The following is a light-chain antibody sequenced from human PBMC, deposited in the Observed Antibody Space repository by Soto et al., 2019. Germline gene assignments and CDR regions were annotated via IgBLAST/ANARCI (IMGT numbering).Light chain of an antibody. V-gene: IGKV3-20*01. J-gene: IGKJ5*01. CDR1: QSIIGSY. Sequence: EVVVMQSPGTLSLSPGERATLSCEASQSIIGSYLAWYKQKPGQAPRLLIYGASSRATDIPDRFSGSGSGEDFTLTISRLETEDFAVYYCQQYGSSITFGQGTRLEIK. CDR3: QQYGSSIT. CDR2: GAS.